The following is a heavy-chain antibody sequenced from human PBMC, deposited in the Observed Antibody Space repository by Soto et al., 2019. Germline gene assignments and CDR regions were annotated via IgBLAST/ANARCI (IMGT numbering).Heavy chain of an antibody. Sequence: QVQLQESGPGLVKPSGTLSLPCAVSGDSINSSNWWRWVRQPPGKGLEWIGEIYHSRTINYTPSLKSRISISLDKSKNQFSLKLNSVTAADTAVYFCASSKRPTVLVDYWGQGALVTVSS. J-gene: IGHJ4*02. D-gene: IGHD2-8*02. CDR3: ASSKRPTVLVDY. V-gene: IGHV4-4*02. CDR2: IYHSRTI. CDR1: GDSINSSNW.